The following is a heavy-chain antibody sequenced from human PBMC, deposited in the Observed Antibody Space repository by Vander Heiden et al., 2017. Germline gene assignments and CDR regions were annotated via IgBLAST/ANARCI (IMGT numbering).Heavy chain of an antibody. CDR1: GFTFSSYA. J-gene: IGHJ4*02. CDR2: ISGSGGST. Sequence: EVQLLESGGGLLQPGGSLSLSCAASGFTFSSYAMSWVRQAPGKGREWVSAISGSGGSTYHAVAVKGRFTISRDNSKNTLYLKMTSTRDEETAVCECASRLGSSTSCYVWGQGTLVTVSS. V-gene: IGHV3-23*01. CDR3: ASRLGSSTSCYV. D-gene: IGHD2-2*01.